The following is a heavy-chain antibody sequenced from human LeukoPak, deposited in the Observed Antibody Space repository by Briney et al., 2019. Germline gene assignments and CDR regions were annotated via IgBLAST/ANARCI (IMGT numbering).Heavy chain of an antibody. Sequence: GGSLRLSCAASGFTFSSYWMNWARQAPGKGLEWVASINHDGNVNYYVDSVKGRFTISRDNAKNSLYLQMSNLRAEDTAVYFCARGGGLGVWGQGATVTVSS. CDR2: INHDGNVN. V-gene: IGHV3-7*03. CDR3: ARGGGLGV. D-gene: IGHD3-16*01. CDR1: GFTFSSYW. J-gene: IGHJ6*02.